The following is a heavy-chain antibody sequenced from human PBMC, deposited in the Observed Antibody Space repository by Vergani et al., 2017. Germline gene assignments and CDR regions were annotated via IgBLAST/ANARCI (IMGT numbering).Heavy chain of an antibody. J-gene: IGHJ6*01. CDR2: IIPILGIA. V-gene: IGHV1-69*02. Sequence: QVQLVQSGAEVKTPGSSVKVSCKASGGTFSSYTISWVRQAPGQGLEWMGRIIPILGIANYAQKFQGRVTITADKSTRRAYMELSSLRSEDTAVYYCARARGVPAAIGGSYYYDGMDGGGGGTTVAGAS. CDR1: GGTFSSYT. CDR3: ARARGVPAAIGGSYYYDGMDG. D-gene: IGHD2-2*02.